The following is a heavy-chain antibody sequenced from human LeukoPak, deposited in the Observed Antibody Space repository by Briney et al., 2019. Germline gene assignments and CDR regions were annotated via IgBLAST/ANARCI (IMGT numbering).Heavy chain of an antibody. V-gene: IGHV3-30-3*01. Sequence: GRSLRLSCAASGFTFSSYAMHWVRQAPGKGLEWVAVISYDGSNKYYADSVKGRFTISRDNSKNTLYLQMNSLRAEDTAVYYCANTKPSWASGFDAFDIWGQGTMVTVSS. CDR3: ANTKPSWASGFDAFDI. D-gene: IGHD3-16*01. CDR1: GFTFSSYA. J-gene: IGHJ3*02. CDR2: ISYDGSNK.